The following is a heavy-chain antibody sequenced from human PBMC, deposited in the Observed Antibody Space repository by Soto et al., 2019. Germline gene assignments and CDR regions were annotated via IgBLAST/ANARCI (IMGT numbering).Heavy chain of an antibody. CDR3: ARDRYSTVTTSYYYGMDV. D-gene: IGHD4-17*01. V-gene: IGHV1-18*01. J-gene: IGHJ6*02. CDR1: GFTFTSYC. CDR2: ISAYNGNT. Sequence: ASVKVSCKASGFTFTSYCISWVRQAPGQGLEWMGWISAYNGNTNYAQKLQGRVTMTTDTSTSTAYMELRSLRSDDTAVYYCARDRYSTVTTSYYYGMDVWGQGTTVTVSS.